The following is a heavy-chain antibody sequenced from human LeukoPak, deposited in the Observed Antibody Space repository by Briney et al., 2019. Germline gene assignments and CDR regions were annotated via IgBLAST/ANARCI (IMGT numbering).Heavy chain of an antibody. V-gene: IGHV3-11*01. D-gene: IGHD3-10*01. Sequence: PGGSLRLSCTASGFTVSSNYMTWVRQAPGKGLEWVSAISGSGGSTYYADSVKGRFTISRDNAKNSLYLQMNSLRAEDTAVYYCASYPGELPSKFDYWGQGTLVTVSS. CDR3: ASYPGELPSKFDY. CDR2: ISGSGGST. J-gene: IGHJ4*02. CDR1: GFTVSSNY.